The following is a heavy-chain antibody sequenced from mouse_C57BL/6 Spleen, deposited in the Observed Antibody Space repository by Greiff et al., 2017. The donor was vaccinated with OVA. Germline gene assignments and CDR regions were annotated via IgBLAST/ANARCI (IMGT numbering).Heavy chain of an antibody. CDR3: ARSNDYDGGYYYAMDY. Sequence: EVQLKESGAELVKPGASVKLSCTASGFNIKDYYMHWVKQRTEQGLEWIGRIDPEDGETKYAPKFQGKATITADTSSNTAYLQLSSLSSEDTAVYYCARSNDYDGGYYYAMDYWGQGTSVTVSS. D-gene: IGHD2-4*01. V-gene: IGHV14-2*01. J-gene: IGHJ4*01. CDR1: GFNIKDYY. CDR2: IDPEDGET.